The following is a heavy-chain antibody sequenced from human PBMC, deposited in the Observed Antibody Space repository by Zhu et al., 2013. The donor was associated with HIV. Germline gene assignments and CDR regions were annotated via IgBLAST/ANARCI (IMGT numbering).Heavy chain of an antibody. CDR1: GYTFTSYY. J-gene: IGHJ4*02. CDR2: INPSGGST. V-gene: IGHV1-46*01. D-gene: IGHD3-16*01. CDR3: ARTDVWGSYVDD. Sequence: VQLVQSGAEVKKPGASVKVSCKASGYTFTSYYMHWVRQAPGQGLEWMGIINPSGGSTSYAQKFQGRVTMTRDTSTSTVYMELSGLRPGDAALYYCARTDVWGSYVDDWGQGTLVAVSS.